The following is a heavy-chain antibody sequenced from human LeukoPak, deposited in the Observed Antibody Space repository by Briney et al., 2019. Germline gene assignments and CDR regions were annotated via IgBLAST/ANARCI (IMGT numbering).Heavy chain of an antibody. CDR1: GGSISSYY. J-gene: IGHJ4*02. Sequence: PSETLPLTCTVSGGSISSYYWSWIRQPPGKGLEWIGYIYYSGSTNYNPSLKSRVTISVKTSKNQFSLKLRSVTAADTAVYYCARVAGYTIEDYFDYWGQGTLVTVS. V-gene: IGHV4-59*01. CDR2: IYYSGST. D-gene: IGHD3-9*01. CDR3: ARVAGYTIEDYFDY.